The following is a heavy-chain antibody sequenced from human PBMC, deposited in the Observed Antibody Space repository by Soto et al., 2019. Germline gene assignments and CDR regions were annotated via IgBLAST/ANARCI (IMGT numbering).Heavy chain of an antibody. V-gene: IGHV4-31*03. CDR2: IYYIGTT. J-gene: IGHJ5*02. D-gene: IGHD1-1*01. Sequence: QVQLQESGPGLVKASQTLSLTCTVSGGSIRNGNYYWSWIRQLPGTGLEWIGNIYYIGTTSYNPSLKSRVIISIDTSKNQFSLELTSVLAADTAVYYCAKNETTRPWFDPWGQGTLVTVSS. CDR1: GGSIRNGNYY. CDR3: AKNETTRPWFDP.